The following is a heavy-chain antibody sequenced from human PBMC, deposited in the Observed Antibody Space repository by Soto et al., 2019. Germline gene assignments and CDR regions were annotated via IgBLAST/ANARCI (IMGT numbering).Heavy chain of an antibody. CDR1: GGSVSSSSYY. CDR2: IYYTGST. V-gene: IGHV4-39*01. CDR3: AGRRAGDYYFDS. Sequence: TSETLSLTCSVSGGSVSSSSYYWGWVRQPPGKGLEWIGTIYYTGSTSYSPSLKSRVTISVDTSKTQFSLNLNSVTAADTAVYYCAGRRAGDYYFDSWGQGNLVTVSS. D-gene: IGHD1-26*01. J-gene: IGHJ4*02.